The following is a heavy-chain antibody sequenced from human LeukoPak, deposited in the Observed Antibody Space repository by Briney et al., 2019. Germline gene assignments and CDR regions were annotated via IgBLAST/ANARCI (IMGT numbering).Heavy chain of an antibody. D-gene: IGHD3-16*01. J-gene: IGHJ5*02. V-gene: IGHV5-51*01. Sequence: GESLKISCKGSGYRFTTYWIGWVRPMPGKGLEWMGIIYPGDSDTRYSPSFQGQVTISADKSISTAYLQWRSLKASDTAMYYCARLNSFGGVIMAWGQGTPVTVSS. CDR2: IYPGDSDT. CDR1: GYRFTTYW. CDR3: ARLNSFGGVIMA.